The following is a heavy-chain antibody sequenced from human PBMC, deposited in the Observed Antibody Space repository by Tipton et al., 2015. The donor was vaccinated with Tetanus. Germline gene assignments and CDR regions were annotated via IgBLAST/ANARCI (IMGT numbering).Heavy chain of an antibody. CDR3: ARGPYHYGDYYFDY. CDR2: ISYDGSNK. V-gene: IGHV3-30-3*01. J-gene: IGHJ4*02. D-gene: IGHD4-17*01. CDR1: GFTFNNYA. Sequence: LSLTCAASGFTFNNYAMHWVRQAPGKGLEWVAVISYDGSNKYDAESVKGRLTISRDNSNNTLYVQMDSLRAEDTAVYYCARGPYHYGDYYFDYWGRGTLVTVSS.